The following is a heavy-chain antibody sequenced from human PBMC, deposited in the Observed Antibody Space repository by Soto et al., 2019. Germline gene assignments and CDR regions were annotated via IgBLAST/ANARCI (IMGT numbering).Heavy chain of an antibody. CDR3: ARALYYYDSSASRDAFDI. D-gene: IGHD3-22*01. Sequence: QVQLVQSGAEVKKPGSSVKVSCKASGGTFSSYAISWLRQAPGQGLEWMGGIIPIFGTANYAQKFQGRVTITADEATSTAYMELSSLRSEDTAVYYCARALYYYDSSASRDAFDIWGQGTMVTVSS. J-gene: IGHJ3*02. CDR1: GGTFSSYA. CDR2: IIPIFGTA. V-gene: IGHV1-69*01.